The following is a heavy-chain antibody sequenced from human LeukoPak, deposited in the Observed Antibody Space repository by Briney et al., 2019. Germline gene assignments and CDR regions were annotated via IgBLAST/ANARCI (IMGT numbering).Heavy chain of an antibody. CDR2: IYYSGST. Sequence: SETLSLTCTVSGGSISSSSYYWGWIRQPPGKGLEWIGSIYYSGSTYYNPSLKSRVTISVDTSKNQFSLKLSSVTAADTAVYYCASVSLYEAFDIWGQGTMVTVSS. V-gene: IGHV4-39*07. D-gene: IGHD3-16*01. CDR1: GGSISSSSYY. J-gene: IGHJ3*02. CDR3: ASVSLYEAFDI.